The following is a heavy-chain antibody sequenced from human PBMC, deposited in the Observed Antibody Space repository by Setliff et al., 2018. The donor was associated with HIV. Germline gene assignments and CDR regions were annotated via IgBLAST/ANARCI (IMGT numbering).Heavy chain of an antibody. D-gene: IGHD3-22*01. V-gene: IGHV4-39*01. CDR2: IYESGIT. Sequence: SETLSLTCTVSRDSIRNGAYYWGWIRQPPGKGLEWIGSIYESGITYYNPSLKSRVTISGQTSNNQFSLQLTSVTAADTAVYYCARQGAGYYYDSSEYYTGNGFDMWGQGTMVTVSS. CDR1: RDSIRNGAYY. CDR3: ARQGAGYYYDSSEYYTGNGFDM. J-gene: IGHJ3*02.